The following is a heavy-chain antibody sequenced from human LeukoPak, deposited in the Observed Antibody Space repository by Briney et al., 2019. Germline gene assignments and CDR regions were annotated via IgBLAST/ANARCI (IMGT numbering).Heavy chain of an antibody. CDR3: AKDRVLRDDGWVFDF. D-gene: IGHD5-24*01. J-gene: IGHJ4*02. Sequence: PGGSLRLSCAASGFTFSHYGMHWVRQAPGKGLEWVSTISGSGGSTYYADSVKGRFSVSRANSKNTLYLQMNSLRAEDTAVYYCAKDRVLRDDGWVFDFWGQGTLVTVSS. CDR2: ISGSGGST. CDR1: GFTFSHYG. V-gene: IGHV3-23*01.